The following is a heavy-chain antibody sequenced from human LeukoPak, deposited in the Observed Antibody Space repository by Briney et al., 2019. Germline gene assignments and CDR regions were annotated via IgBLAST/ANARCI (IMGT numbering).Heavy chain of an antibody. CDR2: IKHDGST. D-gene: IGHD2-15*01. V-gene: IGHV4-34*01. J-gene: IGHJ4*02. CDR3: ARGFSGVVARD. Sequence: SETLSLTCAVYGGSFTGYYWSWIPQPPGKGLEWIGEIKHDGSTNYNPSLKSRVTMSLDTSKNQFFLNLNSVTAADTAVYYCARGFSGVVARDWGQGTLVTVSS. CDR1: GGSFTGYY.